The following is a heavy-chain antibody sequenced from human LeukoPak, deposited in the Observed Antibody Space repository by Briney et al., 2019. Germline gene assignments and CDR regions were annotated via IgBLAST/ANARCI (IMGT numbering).Heavy chain of an antibody. D-gene: IGHD1-26*01. CDR2: IYYSGST. J-gene: IGHJ6*02. CDR3: ARGKWELRLGMDV. CDR1: GGSISSYY. V-gene: IGHV4-59*01. Sequence: PSETLSLTCTVSGGSISSYYWSWIRQPPGKGLEWLGYIYYSGSTNYNPSLKSRVTISVDTSKNQFSLKLSSVTAADTAVYYCARGKWELRLGMDVWGQGTTVTVSS.